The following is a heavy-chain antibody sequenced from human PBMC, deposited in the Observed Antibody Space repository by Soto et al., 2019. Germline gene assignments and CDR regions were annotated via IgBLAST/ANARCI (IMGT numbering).Heavy chain of an antibody. CDR2: TYYRSKWFN. CDR3: AREEASITIFGVTMDY. V-gene: IGHV6-1*01. Sequence: SQTLSLTCAISGDSVSSNSAAWNWIRQSPSRGLEWLGRTYYRSKWFNDYAPSVKSRVTINPDTSNNQFSLQLNSVTPEDTAVYYCAREEASITIFGVTMDYWGQGTLVTVLL. CDR1: GDSVSSNSAA. D-gene: IGHD3-3*01. J-gene: IGHJ4*02.